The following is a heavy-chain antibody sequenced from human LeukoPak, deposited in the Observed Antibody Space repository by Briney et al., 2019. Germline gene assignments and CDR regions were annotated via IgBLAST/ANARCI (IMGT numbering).Heavy chain of an antibody. CDR3: ARAPNLRGGSPDY. CDR2: IYYSGST. D-gene: IGHD1-26*01. J-gene: IGHJ4*02. CDR1: GGSISSYY. V-gene: IGHV4-59*01. Sequence: PSETLSLTCTVSGGSISSYYWSWIRQPPGKGLEWIGYIYYSGSTNYNPSLKSRVTISVDTSKNQFSLKLSSVTAADTAVYYCARAPNLRGGSPDYWGQGTLVTVSS.